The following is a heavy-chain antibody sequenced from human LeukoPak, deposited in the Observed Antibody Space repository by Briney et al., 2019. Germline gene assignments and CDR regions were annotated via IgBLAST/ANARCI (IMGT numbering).Heavy chain of an antibody. D-gene: IGHD3-22*01. Sequence: GGSVRVSCAASGFTFSAYAISWVRQAPGKGLEWVSAINGSGGITYYADSVQGRFTISRGNSKKTLYLQMNSLRAEDTAVYYCAKHAPRRVVITNWCDPWGQGTLVTVSS. CDR3: AKHAPRRVVITNWCDP. CDR1: GFTFSAYA. J-gene: IGHJ5*02. V-gene: IGHV3-23*01. CDR2: INGSGGIT.